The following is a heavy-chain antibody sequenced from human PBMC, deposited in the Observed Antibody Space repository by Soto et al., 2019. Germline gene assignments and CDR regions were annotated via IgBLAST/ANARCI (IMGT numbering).Heavy chain of an antibody. CDR1: VFTFSSYA. CDR2: ISGSGGST. CDR3: AKHYYDSSGLAFFDY. Sequence: WGSLRLSCSASVFTFSSYAMSWLRQAPGKGLEWVSAISGSGGSTYYADSVKGRFTISRDNSKNTLYLQMNSLRAEDTAVYYCAKHYYDSSGLAFFDYWGQGTLVTVSS. D-gene: IGHD3-22*01. V-gene: IGHV3-23*01. J-gene: IGHJ4*02.